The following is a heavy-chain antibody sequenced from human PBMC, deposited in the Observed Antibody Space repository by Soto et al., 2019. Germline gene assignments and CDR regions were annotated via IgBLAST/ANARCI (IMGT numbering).Heavy chain of an antibody. D-gene: IGHD2-2*01. CDR1: GGSISSYY. CDR2: IYYSGST. CDR3: ARHYRAPLGDIVVVPAASFDY. Sequence: QVQLQESGPGLVKPSETLSLTCTVSGGSISSYYWSWIRQPPGKGLEWIGYIYYSGSTNYNPSLKSRVTISVDTSKNQFSLKLSSVTAADTAVYYCARHYRAPLGDIVVVPAASFDYWGQGTLVTVSS. J-gene: IGHJ4*02. V-gene: IGHV4-59*08.